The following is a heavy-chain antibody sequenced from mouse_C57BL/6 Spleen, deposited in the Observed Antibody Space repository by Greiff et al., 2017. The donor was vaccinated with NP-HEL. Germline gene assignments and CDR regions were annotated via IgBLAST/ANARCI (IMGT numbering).Heavy chain of an antibody. D-gene: IGHD1-1*01. Sequence: QVQLQQSGAELVRPGASVKLSCKASGYTFTDYYINWVKQRPGQGLEWIARIYPGSGNTYYNEKFKGKATLTAEKSSSTAYMQLSSLTSEDSAVYFCARPLTTVVPSYAMDYWGQGTSVTVSS. V-gene: IGHV1-76*01. CDR1: GYTFTDYY. CDR2: IYPGSGNT. CDR3: ARPLTTVVPSYAMDY. J-gene: IGHJ4*01.